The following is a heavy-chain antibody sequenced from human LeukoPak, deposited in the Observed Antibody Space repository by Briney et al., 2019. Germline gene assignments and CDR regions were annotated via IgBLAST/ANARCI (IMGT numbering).Heavy chain of an antibody. V-gene: IGHV1-8*01. CDR3: ARGQPLSIAAARADDY. Sequence: ASVKVSCKASGYTFTSYDINWVRQATGQGLEWMGWMNPNSGNTGYAQKFQGRVTMTRNTSISTAYMELSSLRSEDTAVYYCARGQPLSIAAARADDYWGQGTLVTVSS. D-gene: IGHD6-13*01. J-gene: IGHJ4*02. CDR2: MNPNSGNT. CDR1: GYTFTSYD.